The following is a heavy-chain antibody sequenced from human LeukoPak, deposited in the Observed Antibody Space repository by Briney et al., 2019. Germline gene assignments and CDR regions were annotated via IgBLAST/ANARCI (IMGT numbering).Heavy chain of an antibody. V-gene: IGHV3-21*01. D-gene: IGHD6-13*01. CDR2: ISSSSSYI. Sequence: GGSLRLSCAASGFTFSSYSMNWVRQAPGKGLEWVSSISSSSSYIYYADSVKGRFTISRDNAKNSLYLQTNSLRAEDTAVYYCAREGEGSSSQDYWGQGTLVTVSS. CDR1: GFTFSSYS. CDR3: AREGEGSSSQDY. J-gene: IGHJ4*02.